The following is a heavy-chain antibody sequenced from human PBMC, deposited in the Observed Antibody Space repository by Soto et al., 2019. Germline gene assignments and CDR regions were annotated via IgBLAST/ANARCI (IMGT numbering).Heavy chain of an antibody. CDR1: GFTFSDYY. V-gene: IGHV3-11*01. CDR3: ARSPQGYYYYGMDV. J-gene: IGHJ6*02. Sequence: PGGSLRLSCAASGFTFSDYYMSWIRQAPGKGLEWVSYISSSGSTIYYADSVKGRFTISRDNAKNSLYLQMNSLRAEDTAVCYCARSPQGYYYYGMDVWGQGTTVTVSS. CDR2: ISSSGSTI.